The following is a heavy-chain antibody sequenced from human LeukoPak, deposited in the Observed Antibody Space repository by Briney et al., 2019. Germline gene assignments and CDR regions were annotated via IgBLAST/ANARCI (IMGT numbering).Heavy chain of an antibody. CDR1: GFTFSNAW. V-gene: IGHV3-15*01. Sequence: GGSLRLSCAASGFTFSNAWMSWVRQAPGKRLEWVGRIKSKTDGGTTDYAAPVKGRFTISRDDSKNTLYLQMNSLKTEDTAVYYCTTVRHSSGLAAVRWGQGTLVTVSS. J-gene: IGHJ4*02. CDR3: TTVRHSSGLAAVR. D-gene: IGHD6-19*01. CDR2: IKSKTDGGTT.